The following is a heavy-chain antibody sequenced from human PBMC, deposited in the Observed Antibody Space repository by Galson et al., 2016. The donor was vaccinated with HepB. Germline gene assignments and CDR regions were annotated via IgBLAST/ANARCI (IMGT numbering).Heavy chain of an antibody. V-gene: IGHV3-48*01. CDR2: ISSSSSAI. CDR1: GFTFTTYW. CDR3: ARDAMPISCSSTSCQYYGMDV. J-gene: IGHJ6*02. Sequence: SLRLSCAASGFTFTTYWMSWVRQAPGKGLEWVSYISSSSSAIHYADSVKGRFTISRDNAKNSLYLQMNSLSAEDTAVYYCARDAMPISCSSTSCQYYGMDVWGQGTTVTVSS. D-gene: IGHD2-2*01.